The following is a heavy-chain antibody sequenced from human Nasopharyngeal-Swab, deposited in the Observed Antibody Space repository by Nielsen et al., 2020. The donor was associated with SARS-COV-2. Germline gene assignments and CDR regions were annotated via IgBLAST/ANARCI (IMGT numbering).Heavy chain of an antibody. CDR1: GGSFSGYY. Sequence: SETLSLTCAVYGGSFSGYYWSWIRQPTGTGLEWIGEINHSGSTNYNPSLKSRVTISVDTSKNQFSLKLSSVTAADTAVYYCARGYNWTRSFVSRGFDYWGQGTLVTVSS. CDR2: INHSGST. CDR3: ARGYNWTRSFVSRGFDY. D-gene: IGHD1-20*01. V-gene: IGHV4-34*01. J-gene: IGHJ4*02.